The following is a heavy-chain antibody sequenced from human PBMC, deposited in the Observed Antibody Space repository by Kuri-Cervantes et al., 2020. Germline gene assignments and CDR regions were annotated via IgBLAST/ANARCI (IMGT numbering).Heavy chain of an antibody. CDR3: ARNGLGDIVVVPAATAFDY. CDR2: FYATEHT. D-gene: IGHD2-2*01. V-gene: IGHV4-4*07. J-gene: IGHJ4*02. Sequence: SETLSLTCTVSGGSLSGYYWSWIRQPAGKGLEWIGRFYATEHTNYNVSLKSRVTISVDTSKNQFSLKLSSVTAADTAVYYCARNGLGDIVVVPAATAFDYWGQGTLVTVSS. CDR1: GGSLSGYY.